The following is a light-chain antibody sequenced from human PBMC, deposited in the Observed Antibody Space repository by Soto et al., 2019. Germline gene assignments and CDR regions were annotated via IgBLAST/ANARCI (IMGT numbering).Light chain of an antibody. CDR1: QNINRR. CDR2: DAS. V-gene: IGKV1-5*01. Sequence: DIQMTQSPSTLSASVGDRVTITYRASQNINRRLASYQQKPGNAPNLLIYDASSLESGVTARFSGGGSGTEFTLTISSLQPDDFSTFYSQQYNNYPWTFGQGTKVDIK. CDR3: QQYNNYPWT. J-gene: IGKJ1*01.